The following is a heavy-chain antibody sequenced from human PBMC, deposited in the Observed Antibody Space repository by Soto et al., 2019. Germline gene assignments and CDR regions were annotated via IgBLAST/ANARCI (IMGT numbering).Heavy chain of an antibody. D-gene: IGHD3-10*01. CDR2: LYSGGDT. Sequence: EVQLEESGGGLVQPGGSLRLSCAVSGLTVSSNYMSWIRQAPGKGLEWVSVLYSGGDTYYADSVRGRFTISRHNFKNTLFLQMNSLRAEDTAVYYCARGPYGTGGDYYYGMDVWGQGTTVTVSS. J-gene: IGHJ6*02. V-gene: IGHV3-53*04. CDR3: ARGPYGTGGDYYYGMDV. CDR1: GLTVSSNY.